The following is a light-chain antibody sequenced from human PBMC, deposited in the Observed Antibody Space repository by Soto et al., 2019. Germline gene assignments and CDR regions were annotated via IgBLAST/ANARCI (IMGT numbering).Light chain of an antibody. V-gene: IGLV2-14*03. CDR3: TSYTTGSPYLV. Sequence: QSVLTQPASVSGSPGQSITISCTGTSSDVGGYNYVSWYQHHPGKAPKLMIYDVTNRPSGVSNRFSGSKSGNTASLTISGLQAEDEADYYCTSYTTGSPYLVFGGGTKVTVL. CDR2: DVT. CDR1: SSDVGGYNY. J-gene: IGLJ3*02.